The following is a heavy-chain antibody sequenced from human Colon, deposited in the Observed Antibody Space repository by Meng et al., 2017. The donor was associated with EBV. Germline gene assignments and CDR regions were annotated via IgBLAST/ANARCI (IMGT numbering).Heavy chain of an antibody. Sequence: QVQLQQWGGGLLKPSENLSLTCAVYGGSFSGYYWTWIRQPPGKGLEWIGEINHSGSTNYNPSLKSRVTISVDTSKNQFSLKLSSVTAADTAVYYCARGLAWFRELLSINWFDPWGQGTLVTVSS. V-gene: IGHV4-34*02. CDR2: INHSGST. D-gene: IGHD3-10*01. CDR1: GGSFSGYY. J-gene: IGHJ5*02. CDR3: ARGLAWFRELLSINWFDP.